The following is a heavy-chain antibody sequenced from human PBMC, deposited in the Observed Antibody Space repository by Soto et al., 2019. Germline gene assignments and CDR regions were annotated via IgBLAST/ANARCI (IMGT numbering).Heavy chain of an antibody. CDR3: AREEVSRPNTYHGLDV. CDR2: ISSRGIYI. CDR1: GFTFNTYT. J-gene: IGHJ6*02. Sequence: GGSLRLSCAASGFTFNTYTMNWVRQAPGKGLEWVSSISSRGIYIYYADSVTGRFTISRDDARNSLYLQMNSLRAEHTAVYYCAREEVSRPNTYHGLDVWGQGTTVTVSS. V-gene: IGHV3-21*01.